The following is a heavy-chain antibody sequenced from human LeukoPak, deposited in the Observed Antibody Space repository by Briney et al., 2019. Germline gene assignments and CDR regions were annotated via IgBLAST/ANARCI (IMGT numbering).Heavy chain of an antibody. J-gene: IGHJ4*02. D-gene: IGHD3-22*01. CDR2: IKQDGSEK. Sequence: GGSLRLSCAASGFTFSSYWTSWVRQAPGKGLEWVANIKQDGSEKYYVDSVKGRFTISRDNAKNSLYLQMNSLRAEDTAVYYCARDPTEPYYYDSSGSPYFDYWGQGTLVTVSS. V-gene: IGHV3-7*01. CDR3: ARDPTEPYYYDSSGSPYFDY. CDR1: GFTFSSYW.